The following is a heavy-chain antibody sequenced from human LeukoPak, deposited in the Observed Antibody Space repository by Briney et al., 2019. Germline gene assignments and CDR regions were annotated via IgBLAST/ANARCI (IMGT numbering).Heavy chain of an antibody. CDR1: GGSISSSSYY. D-gene: IGHD4-11*01. CDR2: IYYSGST. V-gene: IGHV4-39*01. J-gene: IGHJ4*02. CDR3: ARRGRRLGYSNYEGY. Sequence: SETLSLTCTVSGGSISSSSYYWGWIRQPPGKGLEWIGSIYYSGSTYYNPSLKSRVTISVDTSKNQFSLKLSSVTAADTAVYYCARRGRRLGYSNYEGYWGQGTLVTVSS.